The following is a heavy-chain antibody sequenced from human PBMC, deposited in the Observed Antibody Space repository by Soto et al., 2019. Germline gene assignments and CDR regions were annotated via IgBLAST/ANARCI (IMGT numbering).Heavy chain of an antibody. CDR3: ARGVGSGTYYNQYNWFDP. Sequence: GAAVKVSCKASGYTFTNYGISWVRQARGQGLEWMGWINTYNGNTNHAQKLQGRVTMTTDTSTSTAYMELRSLRSDDTAVYYCARGVGSGTYYNQYNWFDPWGQGTLVTVSS. CDR1: GYTFTNYG. D-gene: IGHD3-10*01. CDR2: INTYNGNT. J-gene: IGHJ5*02. V-gene: IGHV1-18*01.